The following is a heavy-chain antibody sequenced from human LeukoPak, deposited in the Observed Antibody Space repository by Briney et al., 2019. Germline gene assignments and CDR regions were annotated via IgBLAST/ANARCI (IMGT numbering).Heavy chain of an antibody. Sequence: PGRSLRLSCAASGFTFSSYEMNWVRQAPGKGLEWVSYISSSGSTIYYADSVKGRFTISRDNAKNSLYLQMNSLRAEDTAVYYCAPYDSSGYYSFDYWGQGTLVTVSS. CDR1: GFTFSSYE. CDR3: APYDSSGYYSFDY. V-gene: IGHV3-48*03. CDR2: ISSSGSTI. J-gene: IGHJ4*02. D-gene: IGHD3-22*01.